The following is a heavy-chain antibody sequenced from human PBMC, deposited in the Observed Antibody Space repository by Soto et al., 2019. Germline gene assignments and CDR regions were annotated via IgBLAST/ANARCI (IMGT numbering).Heavy chain of an antibody. J-gene: IGHJ6*02. D-gene: IGHD3-10*01. Sequence: SETLSLTCTVSGGSVSSGSYYWSGIRQPPGKGLEWIGYIYYSGSTNYNPSLKSRVTISVDTSKNQFSLKLSSVTAADTAVYYCARVNADYGPGHYYGMDVWGQGTTVTVSS. V-gene: IGHV4-61*01. CDR3: ARVNADYGPGHYYGMDV. CDR2: IYYSGST. CDR1: GGSVSSGSYY.